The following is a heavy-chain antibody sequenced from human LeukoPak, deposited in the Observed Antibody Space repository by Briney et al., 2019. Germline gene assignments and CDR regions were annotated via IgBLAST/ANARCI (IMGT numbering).Heavy chain of an antibody. D-gene: IGHD4-23*01. J-gene: IGHJ5*02. CDR3: VKGYYGGP. CDR1: GFTSSSYA. Sequence: GGSLRLSRSASGFTSSSYAMHWVRQAPGKGLEYVSAICSNGGSTYYADSVKGRFTISRDNSKNTQYLQMSSLRAEETAVYYCVKGYYGGPWGQGTLVTVSS. CDR2: ICSNGGST. V-gene: IGHV3-64D*06.